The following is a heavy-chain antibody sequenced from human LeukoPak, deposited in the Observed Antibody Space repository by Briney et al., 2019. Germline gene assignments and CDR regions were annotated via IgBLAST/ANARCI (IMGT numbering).Heavy chain of an antibody. J-gene: IGHJ4*02. V-gene: IGHV1-18*01. D-gene: IGHD1-26*01. CDR1: DYTFTSYG. Sequence: GASVKVSCKASDYTFTSYGINWVRQAPGQGLEWMGCISADTGNRNYAQKLQGRVSMTTDTSTSTAYMELTSLRSDDTAVYYCARNSGSSPPYDYWGQGTLVTVSS. CDR3: ARNSGSSPPYDY. CDR2: ISADTGNR.